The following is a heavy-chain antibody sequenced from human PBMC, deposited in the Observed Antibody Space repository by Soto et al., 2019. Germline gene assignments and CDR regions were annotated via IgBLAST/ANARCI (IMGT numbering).Heavy chain of an antibody. V-gene: IGHV4-34*01. Sequence: QVQLPQWGAGLLKPSETLSLTCAVYGGSFSGYYWSWIRQPPGKGLEWIGEIKYSGSTKYNPSLKSRVTISVDTAKNQFSLKLSAVTAADTAVYYWARGGEKGYIYWGQGSLVTVSS. J-gene: IGHJ4*02. CDR2: IKYSGST. D-gene: IGHD3-16*02. CDR1: GGSFSGYY. CDR3: ARGGEKGYIY.